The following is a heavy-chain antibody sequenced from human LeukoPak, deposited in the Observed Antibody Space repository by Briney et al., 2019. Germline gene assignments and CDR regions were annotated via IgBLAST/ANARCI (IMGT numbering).Heavy chain of an antibody. Sequence: SVKVSCKASGGTFSSYAISWVRQAPGQGLEWMGRIIPILGIANYAQKFQGRVTITADKSTSTAYMELSSLRSEDTAVYYCARDPLVEYDSSGYSIDYWGQGTLVTVSS. J-gene: IGHJ4*02. V-gene: IGHV1-69*04. CDR3: ARDPLVEYDSSGYSIDY. D-gene: IGHD3-22*01. CDR2: IIPILGIA. CDR1: GGTFSSYA.